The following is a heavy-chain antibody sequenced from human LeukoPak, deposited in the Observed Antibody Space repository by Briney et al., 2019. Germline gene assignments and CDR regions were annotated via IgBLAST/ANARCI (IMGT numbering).Heavy chain of an antibody. CDR3: ARAAGIVPAAIRYFQH. V-gene: IGHV1-2*02. J-gene: IGHJ1*01. CDR1: GYTFTGYY. D-gene: IGHD2-2*01. CDR2: INPNSGGT. Sequence: RASVKVSCKASGYTFTGYYMHWVRQAPGQGLEWMGWINPNSGGTNYAQRFQGRVTMTRDTSISTAYMELSRLRSDDTAVYYCARAAGIVPAAIRYFQHWGQGTLVTVSS.